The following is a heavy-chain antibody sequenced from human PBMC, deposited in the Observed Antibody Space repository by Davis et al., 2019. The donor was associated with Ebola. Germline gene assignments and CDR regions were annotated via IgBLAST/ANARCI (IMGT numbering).Heavy chain of an antibody. V-gene: IGHV4-59*11. CDR2: IYYTGSA. CDR1: GVSISRHY. Sequence: PSETLSLTCTVSGVSISRHYWSWIRQPPGKRLEWIGSIYYTGSAYYNSSLNSRVTISVDTSKNQFSLKLGSVTAADTAMYYCAERGGSVWGQGTLVTVSS. CDR3: AERGGSV. J-gene: IGHJ4*02. D-gene: IGHD3-16*01.